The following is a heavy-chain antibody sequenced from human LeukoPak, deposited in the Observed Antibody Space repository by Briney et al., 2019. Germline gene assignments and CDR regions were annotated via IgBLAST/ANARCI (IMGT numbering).Heavy chain of an antibody. D-gene: IGHD2-2*01. CDR1: GYTFTSYG. CDR3: ARDIATVVHQE. V-gene: IGHV1-18*01. Sequence: ASVKVSCKASGYTFTSYGISWVRQAPGQGLEWMGWISGYSGNTNCVQKFQGRVTMATDTSTSTVYMELRSLRSDDTAVYYCARDIATVVHQEWGQGTLVTVSS. J-gene: IGHJ4*02. CDR2: ISGYSGNT.